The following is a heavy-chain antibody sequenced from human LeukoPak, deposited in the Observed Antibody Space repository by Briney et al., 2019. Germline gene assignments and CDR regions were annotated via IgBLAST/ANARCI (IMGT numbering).Heavy chain of an antibody. J-gene: IGHJ4*02. Sequence: GGSLRLSCTASGFTFGDYAMNWVRQAPGKGLEWVGFIRSKTYGGTTEYAASVKGRFTISRDDSKSIAYLQMNSLKTEDTAVYYCTTYLGVMDLSYLQYWGQGTLVTVSS. CDR3: TTYLGVMDLSYLQY. V-gene: IGHV3-49*04. CDR2: IRSKTYGGTT. CDR1: GFTFGDYA. D-gene: IGHD3-10*01.